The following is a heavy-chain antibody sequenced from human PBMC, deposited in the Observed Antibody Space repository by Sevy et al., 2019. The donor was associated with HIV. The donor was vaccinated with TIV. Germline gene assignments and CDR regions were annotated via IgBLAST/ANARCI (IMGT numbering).Heavy chain of an antibody. D-gene: IGHD2-15*01. CDR2: IRRNSHEPYGGTT. CDR1: GFTFGDYA. CDR3: TRALSTADTPEYSFDY. Sequence: GGSLRLSCTSSGFTFGDYAMSWFRQAPGKGLEWVAFIRRNSHEPYGGTTEYAASVKGRFTISRDDSKSIAYLQMSSLTTEDIAVYYCTRALSTADTPEYSFDYWGQGILVTVSS. V-gene: IGHV3-49*03. J-gene: IGHJ4*02.